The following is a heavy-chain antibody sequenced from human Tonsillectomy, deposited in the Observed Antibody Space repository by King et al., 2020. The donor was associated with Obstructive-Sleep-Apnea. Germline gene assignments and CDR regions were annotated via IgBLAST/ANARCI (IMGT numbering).Heavy chain of an antibody. CDR3: ARDTWSYTSCFSPHARDL. D-gene: IGHD2-2*01. Sequence: VQLVESGGGLVQPGGSLRLSCAASGFNFNIYYMNWVRQAPGKGLEWVSYISSTSSTIHYADSVKVRFTMSRDNAESSLYLQMNSLRVEDTDVYYCARDTWSYTSCFSPHARDLWGQGTRVTVPT. CDR1: GFNFNIYY. J-gene: IGHJ3*01. V-gene: IGHV3-48*04. CDR2: ISSTSSTI.